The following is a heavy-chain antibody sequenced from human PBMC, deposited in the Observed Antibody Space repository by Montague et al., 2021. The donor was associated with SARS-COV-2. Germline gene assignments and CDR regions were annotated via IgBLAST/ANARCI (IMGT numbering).Heavy chain of an antibody. D-gene: IGHD1-26*01. V-gene: IGHV3-23*01. CDR1: GFTFSSYA. Sequence: SLRLSCAASGFTFSSYAMTWVRQAPGKGLEWVSAISGSGFTTYYADSVKGRFTVSRDNSKNTVYLQMNSLRGEDTAAYFCARDRPNLEDDSGYVLKADAFDIWGRGTMVTVSS. J-gene: IGHJ3*02. CDR3: ARDRPNLEDDSGYVLKADAFDI. CDR2: ISGSGFTT.